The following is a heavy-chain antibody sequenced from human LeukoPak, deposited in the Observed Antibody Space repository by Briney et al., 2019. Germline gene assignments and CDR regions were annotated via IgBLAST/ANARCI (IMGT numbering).Heavy chain of an antibody. V-gene: IGHV3-30-3*01. CDR2: ISYDGSNK. CDR3: ATNRRGTAYYDFWSGYYEDWFDP. J-gene: IGHJ5*02. CDR1: GFTFSSYA. D-gene: IGHD3-3*01. Sequence: GGSLRLSCAASGFTFSSYAMHWVRQAPGKGLEWVAVISYDGSNKYYADSVKGRFTISRDNSKNTLYLQMSSLRAEDTAVYYCATNRRGTAYYDFWSGYYEDWFDPWGQGTLVTVSS.